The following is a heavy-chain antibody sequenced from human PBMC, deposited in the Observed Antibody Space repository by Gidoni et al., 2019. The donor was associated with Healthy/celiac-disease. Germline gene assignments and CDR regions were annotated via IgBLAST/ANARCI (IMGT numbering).Heavy chain of an antibody. D-gene: IGHD2-15*01. J-gene: IGHJ4*02. V-gene: IGHV3-21*01. Sequence: EVQLVESGGGLVKPGGSLRLSFAASGFTFRSYSMNWVRQAPGKGLEWVSSISSSSSYIYYADSVKGRFTISRDNAKNSLYLQMNSLRAEDTAVYYCARDAVVVAATPLDYWGQGTLVTVSS. CDR1: GFTFRSYS. CDR3: ARDAVVVAATPLDY. CDR2: ISSSSSYI.